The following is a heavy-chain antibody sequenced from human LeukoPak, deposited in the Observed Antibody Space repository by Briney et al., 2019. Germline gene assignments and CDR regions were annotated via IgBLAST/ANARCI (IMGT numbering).Heavy chain of an antibody. CDR2: ISTSGDTT. CDR3: ARGSPLSYYFDY. D-gene: IGHD2/OR15-2a*01. Sequence: GGSLRLSCAASGFTFSTYAMHWVRQAPGKGLEWVSIISTSGDTTYYAGSVKGRFTISRDNSKNTLFLQMNSLRAEDTAVYYCARGSPLSYYFDYWDQGTLVTVSS. J-gene: IGHJ4*02. CDR1: GFTFSTYA. V-gene: IGHV3-23*01.